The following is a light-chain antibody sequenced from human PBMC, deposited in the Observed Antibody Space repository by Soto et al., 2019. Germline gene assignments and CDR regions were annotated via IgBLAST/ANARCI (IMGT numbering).Light chain of an antibody. CDR2: EVS. CDR1: SSDVGGYNY. J-gene: IGLJ1*01. V-gene: IGLV2-8*01. Sequence: QSALTQPPSASGSPGQSVTISCTGTSSDVGGYNYVSWYQQHPGKAPKLMIYEVSKRPSGVPDRFSGSKSGNTASLTVSGLKYDDEADYYCSSYAGSNNWNFGTGTKLTVL. CDR3: SSYAGSNNWN.